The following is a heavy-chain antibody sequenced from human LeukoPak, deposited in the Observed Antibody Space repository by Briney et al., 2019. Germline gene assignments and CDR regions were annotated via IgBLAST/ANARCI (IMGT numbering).Heavy chain of an antibody. J-gene: IGHJ6*02. D-gene: IGHD3-22*01. Sequence: GGSLRLSCAASGFTVSSNYMSWVRQAPGKGLEWVSVIYSGGSTYYADSVKGRFTISRDNSKNTPYLQMNSLRAEDTAVYYCAREPNYYDSSGYRGYGMDVWGQGTTVTVSS. CDR1: GFTVSSNY. CDR3: AREPNYYDSSGYRGYGMDV. CDR2: IYSGGST. V-gene: IGHV3-53*01.